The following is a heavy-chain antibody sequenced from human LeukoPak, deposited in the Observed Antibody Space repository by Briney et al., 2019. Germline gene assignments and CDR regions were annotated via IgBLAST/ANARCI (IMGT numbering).Heavy chain of an antibody. Sequence: SETLSLTCTVSGGSISSSSYYWGWIRQPAGKGLEWIGRIYTSGSTNYNPSLKSRVTMSVDTSKNQFSLKLSSVTAADTAVYYCASFRGKLSISSSGWYDYWGQGTLVTVSS. J-gene: IGHJ4*02. CDR3: ASFRGKLSISSSGWYDY. CDR1: GGSISSSSYY. CDR2: IYTSGST. V-gene: IGHV4-61*02. D-gene: IGHD6-19*01.